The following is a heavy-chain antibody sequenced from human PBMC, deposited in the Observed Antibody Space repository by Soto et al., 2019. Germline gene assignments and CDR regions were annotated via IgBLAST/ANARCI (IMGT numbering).Heavy chain of an antibody. J-gene: IGHJ6*02. CDR2: INAGNGNT. Sequence: ASVKVSCKASGYSFNSYAIYWVRQAPGQRLEWMGWINAGNGNTKYSQKLQGRVTFTGDTSASTAHMELSSLRSEDTAVYFCARGVENIVVVLDVFGYYGMDVWGQGTTVTVSS. CDR3: ARGVENIVVVLDVFGYYGMDV. D-gene: IGHD2-2*01. CDR1: GYSFNSYA. V-gene: IGHV1-3*01.